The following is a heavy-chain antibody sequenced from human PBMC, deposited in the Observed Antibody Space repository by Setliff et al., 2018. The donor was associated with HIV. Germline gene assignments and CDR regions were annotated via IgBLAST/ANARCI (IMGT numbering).Heavy chain of an antibody. Sequence: PSETLSLTCTVSGGSISSTSYYWGWIRQPPGTGLEWIGSISSSGNTYYNPSLKSRVTTSVDTPKNQFSLKLNSGTAADTAVYYCAKTIGRYFDIFDNWGQGTLVTVSS. V-gene: IGHV4-39*01. CDR1: GGSISSTSYY. CDR3: AKTIGRYFDIFDN. D-gene: IGHD3-9*01. J-gene: IGHJ4*02. CDR2: ISSSGNT.